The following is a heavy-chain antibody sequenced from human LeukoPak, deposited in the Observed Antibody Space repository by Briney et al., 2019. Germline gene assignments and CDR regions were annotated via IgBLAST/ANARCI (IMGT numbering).Heavy chain of an antibody. CDR2: IKDDESQK. J-gene: IGHJ4*02. D-gene: IGHD1-1*01. Sequence: PGASLRLSCTASGFVFSSYWMSWVRQAPGKGLEWVANIKDDESQKYYGDSVKGRFTISRDNAKKSLYLQMNSLRADDTAVYYCARDRGGKDFWGQGTLVVVCS. CDR3: ARDRGGKDF. CDR1: GFVFSSYW. V-gene: IGHV3-7*03.